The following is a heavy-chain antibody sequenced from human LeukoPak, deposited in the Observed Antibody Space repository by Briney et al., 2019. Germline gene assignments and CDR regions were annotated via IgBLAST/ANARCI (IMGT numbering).Heavy chain of an antibody. J-gene: IGHJ5*02. CDR3: ARTPRWRVPGDWFDP. CDR1: GGSISSYY. V-gene: IGHV4-59*08. Sequence: SETLSLTCTVSGGSISSYYWSWIRQPPGKGLEWIGYIYYSGSTNYNPSLKSRVTISVDTSKNQFSLKLSSVTAADTAVYYCARTPRWRVPGDWFDPWGQGTLVTVSS. CDR2: IYYSGST. D-gene: IGHD7-27*01.